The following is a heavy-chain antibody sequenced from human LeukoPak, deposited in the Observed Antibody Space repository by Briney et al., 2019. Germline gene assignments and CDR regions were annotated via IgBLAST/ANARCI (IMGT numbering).Heavy chain of an antibody. CDR3: ARASGGYGGDAFDI. V-gene: IGHV3-23*01. CDR1: GFTFSNYA. Sequence: GGSLRLSCAASGFTFSNYAVNWVRQAPGKGLEWVSAISSSGGGTYYADSVKGRFTISRDNSKNTLYLQMNSLRVEDTAVYYCARASGGYGGDAFDIWGQGTMVTVSS. J-gene: IGHJ3*02. CDR2: ISSSGGGT. D-gene: IGHD4-23*01.